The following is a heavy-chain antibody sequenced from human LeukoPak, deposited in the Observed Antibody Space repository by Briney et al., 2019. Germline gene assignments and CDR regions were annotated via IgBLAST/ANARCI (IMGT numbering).Heavy chain of an antibody. CDR3: ARAPGYSSGWYGARGTSRYFDY. V-gene: IGHV4-34*01. CDR2: INHSGSN. J-gene: IGHJ4*02. D-gene: IGHD6-19*01. Sequence: PSETLSLTCAVYGGSFSGYYWSWIRQPPGKGLEWIGEINHSGSNNYNPSLKSRVTISVDTSKNQFSLKLSSVTAADTAVYYCARAPGYSSGWYGARGTSRYFDYWGQGTLVTVSS. CDR1: GGSFSGYY.